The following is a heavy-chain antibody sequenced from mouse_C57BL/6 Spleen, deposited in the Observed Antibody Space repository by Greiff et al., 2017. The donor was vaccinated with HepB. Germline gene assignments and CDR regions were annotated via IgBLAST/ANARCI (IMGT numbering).Heavy chain of an antibody. J-gene: IGHJ4*01. V-gene: IGHV7-3*01. CDR1: GFTFTDYY. D-gene: IGHD1-1*01. CDR3: ARNYYGSSPSMDY. Sequence: EVHLVESGGGLVQPGGSLSLSCAASGFTFTDYYMSWVRQPPGKALEWLGFIRNKANGYTTEYSASVKGRFTISRDNSQSILYLQMNALRAEDSATYYCARNYYGSSPSMDYWGQGTSVTVSS. CDR2: IRNKANGYTT.